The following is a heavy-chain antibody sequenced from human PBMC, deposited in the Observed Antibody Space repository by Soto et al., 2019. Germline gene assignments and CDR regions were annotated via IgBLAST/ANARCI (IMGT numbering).Heavy chain of an antibody. V-gene: IGHV3-9*01. D-gene: IGHD3-16*01. CDR3: TKVSRSGLGNYFDY. J-gene: IGHJ4*02. CDR1: GFSFDVYG. Sequence: EVQLVQSGGGWVQPGGSLRLSCAASGFSFDVYGMRWVRQVPGKGLEWVSGISYNGGNIGYVNSVRGRFTISRDNDRNSLYLQMNSLRPEDTAVYYCTKVSRSGLGNYFDYWGQGIMVTVSS. CDR2: ISYNGGNI.